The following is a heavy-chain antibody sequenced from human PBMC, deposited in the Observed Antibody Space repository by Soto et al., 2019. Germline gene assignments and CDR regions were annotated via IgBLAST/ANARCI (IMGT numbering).Heavy chain of an antibody. Sequence: QVQLQESGPGLVKPSETLSLTCTVSGGSVSSGSYYWSWIRQPPGKGLEWIGYIYYSGSTNYNPSLKSRVTITVDTSKNQFSLKLSSVTAADTAVYYCARAGRRWLQWAPVDYWGQGTLVTVSS. CDR1: GGSVSSGSYY. D-gene: IGHD5-12*01. J-gene: IGHJ4*02. V-gene: IGHV4-61*01. CDR3: ARAGRRWLQWAPVDY. CDR2: IYYSGST.